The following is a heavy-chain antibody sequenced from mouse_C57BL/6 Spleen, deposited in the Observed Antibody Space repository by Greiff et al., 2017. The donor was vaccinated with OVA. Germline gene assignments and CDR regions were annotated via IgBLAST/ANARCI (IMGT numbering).Heavy chain of an antibody. J-gene: IGHJ2*01. CDR1: GYTFTDYE. V-gene: IGHV1-15*01. Sequence: VQLQQSGAELVWPGASVTLSCKASGYTFTDYEMHWVKQTPVHGLEWIGAIDPETGGTAYNQKFKGKAILTADKSSSTAYMELRSLTSEDSAVYYGTRSSYYFGYWGQGTTLTVSS. D-gene: IGHD1-1*01. CDR3: TRSSYYFGY. CDR2: IDPETGGT.